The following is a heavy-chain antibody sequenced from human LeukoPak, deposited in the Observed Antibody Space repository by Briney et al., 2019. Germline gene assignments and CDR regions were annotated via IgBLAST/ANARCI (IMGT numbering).Heavy chain of an antibody. Sequence: SVKVSCKAPGGTFSSYAISWVRQAPGQGLEWVGGIIPIFGTANYAQKFQGRVTITTDESTSTAYMELSSLRSEDTAVYYCATVAGYYYYYYMDVWGKGTTVTVSS. CDR2: IIPIFGTA. J-gene: IGHJ6*03. CDR1: GGTFSSYA. V-gene: IGHV1-69*05. CDR3: ATVAGYYYYYYMDV. D-gene: IGHD6-19*01.